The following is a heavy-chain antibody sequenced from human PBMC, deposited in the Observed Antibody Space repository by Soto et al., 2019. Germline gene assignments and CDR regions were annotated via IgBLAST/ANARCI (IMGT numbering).Heavy chain of an antibody. CDR1: GFTFSSYG. J-gene: IGHJ4*02. D-gene: IGHD3-3*01. CDR2: ISYDGSNK. Sequence: GGSLRLSCAASGFTFSSYGMHWVRQAPGKGLEWVAVISYDGSNKYYADSVKGRFTISRDNSKNTLYLQMNSLRAEDTAVYYCALLXSEYYDFWSGYSGPFDYWGQGTLVTVSS. V-gene: IGHV3-30*03. CDR3: ALLXSEYYDFWSGYSGPFDY.